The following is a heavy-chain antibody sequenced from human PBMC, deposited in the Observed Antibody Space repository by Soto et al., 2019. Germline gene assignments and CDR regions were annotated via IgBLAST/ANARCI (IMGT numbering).Heavy chain of an antibody. CDR1: NGSISTFY. CDR2: VYITGST. Sequence: QVQLQESGPGLVKPSETLSLTCTVSNGSISTFYWNWIRQSAGKGLEWLGRVYITGSTNYNPSLKNRIAMSVDTPKNQFSLKLTSLTAADTAVYYCVRGGRDGFDIWGQGTVVTVSS. J-gene: IGHJ3*02. CDR3: VRGGRDGFDI. V-gene: IGHV4-4*07.